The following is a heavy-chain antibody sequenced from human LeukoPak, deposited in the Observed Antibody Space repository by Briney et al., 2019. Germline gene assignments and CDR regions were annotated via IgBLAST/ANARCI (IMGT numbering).Heavy chain of an antibody. Sequence: PSETLSLTCTVSGGSISSSSYYWGWIRQPPGKGLEWIGSIYYSGSTYYNPSLKSRVTISVDTSKNQFSLKLSSVIAADTAVYYCARLGPIGIAVAGTLDYWGQGTLVTVSS. V-gene: IGHV4-39*01. J-gene: IGHJ4*02. CDR3: ARLGPIGIAVAGTLDY. CDR1: GGSISSSSYY. CDR2: IYYSGST. D-gene: IGHD6-19*01.